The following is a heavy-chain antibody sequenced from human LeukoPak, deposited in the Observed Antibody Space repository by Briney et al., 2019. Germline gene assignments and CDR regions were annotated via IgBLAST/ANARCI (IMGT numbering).Heavy chain of an antibody. D-gene: IGHD6-6*01. Sequence: GASVKVSCKASGYTFTSYYMHWVRQAPGQGLEWMGIISPSGGSTSYAQKFQGRVTMTRDTSTSTVYMELSSLRSEDTAVYYCARDHYSSSSWPYGMDVWGQGTTVTVSS. CDR1: GYTFTSYY. CDR3: ARDHYSSSSWPYGMDV. J-gene: IGHJ6*02. V-gene: IGHV1-46*01. CDR2: ISPSGGST.